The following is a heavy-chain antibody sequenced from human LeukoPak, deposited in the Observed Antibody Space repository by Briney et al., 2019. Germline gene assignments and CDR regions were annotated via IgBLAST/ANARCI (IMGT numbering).Heavy chain of an antibody. CDR3: ARDDSIMITFGVAQIDY. D-gene: IGHD3-16*01. Sequence: GGSLRLSCAASGFTFSSYWMHWVRQAPGKGLEWVAVISYDGSNKYYADSVKSRFTISRDNSKNTLYLQMNSLRAEDTAVYYCARDDSIMITFGVAQIDYWGQGTLVTVSS. V-gene: IGHV3-30-3*01. CDR1: GFTFSSYW. J-gene: IGHJ4*02. CDR2: ISYDGSNK.